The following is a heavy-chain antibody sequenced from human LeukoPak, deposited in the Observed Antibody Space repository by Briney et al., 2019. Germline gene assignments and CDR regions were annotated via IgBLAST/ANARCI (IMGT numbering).Heavy chain of an antibody. CDR2: VSRGSTTI. Sequence: PGGSLRLSCAASGFTFSYYSMNWVHQAPGKGLEWLSYVSRGSTTIYYADSVKGRFTISRDNAKNSLYLHMNSLRDEDTAVYYCARSEDYYYGMDVWGQGTTVTVSS. CDR1: GFTFSYYS. V-gene: IGHV3-48*02. CDR3: ARSEDYYYGMDV. J-gene: IGHJ6*02.